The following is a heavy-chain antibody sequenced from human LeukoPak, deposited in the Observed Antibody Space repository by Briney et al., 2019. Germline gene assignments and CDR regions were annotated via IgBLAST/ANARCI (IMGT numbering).Heavy chain of an antibody. CDR2: IYYSGST. CDR3: AGSGSYSPGSYFDY. Sequence: PSETLSLTCTVSGGSISSYYWSWIRQPPGKGLEWIGYIYYSGSTNYNPSLKSRVTMSVDTSKKQFSLKLSSVTAADTAVYYCAGSGSYSPGSYFDYWGQGTLVTVSS. CDR1: GGSISSYY. D-gene: IGHD1-26*01. V-gene: IGHV4-59*12. J-gene: IGHJ4*02.